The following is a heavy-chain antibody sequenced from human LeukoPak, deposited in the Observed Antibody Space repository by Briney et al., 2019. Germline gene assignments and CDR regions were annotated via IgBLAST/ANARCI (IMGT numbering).Heavy chain of an antibody. V-gene: IGHV4-30-4*08. Sequence: PSETLSLTCTVSGGSISSGDYYWSWIRQPPGKGLEWIGYIYYSGSTYYNPSLKSRVTISVDTSKNQFSLKLSSVTAADTAVYYCARDPGRNYYYYYMDVWGKGTTVTVSS. J-gene: IGHJ6*03. CDR3: ARDPGRNYYYYYMDV. CDR2: IYYSGST. CDR1: GGSISSGDYY.